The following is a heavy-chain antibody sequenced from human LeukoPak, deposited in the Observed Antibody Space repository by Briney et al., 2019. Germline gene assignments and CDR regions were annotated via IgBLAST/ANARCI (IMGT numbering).Heavy chain of an antibody. V-gene: IGHV3-23*01. J-gene: IGHJ4*02. Sequence: GGSLRLSCAASGFTFSTYDMTWVRQAPGKGLEWVSSISGSGGSTYYADSVKGRFTTSRDNSMNTLYLQMNGLRAEDTAVYYCAKDLAAVPGNKYFAYWGQGTLVTVSS. D-gene: IGHD6-19*01. CDR1: GFTFSTYD. CDR2: ISGSGGST. CDR3: AKDLAAVPGNKYFAY.